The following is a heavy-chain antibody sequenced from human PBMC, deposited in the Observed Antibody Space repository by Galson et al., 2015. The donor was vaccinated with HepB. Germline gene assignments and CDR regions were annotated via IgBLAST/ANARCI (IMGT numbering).Heavy chain of an antibody. J-gene: IGHJ5*02. CDR2: IIPIFGTA. CDR1: GGTFSSYA. CDR3: ATSVVVINNWFDP. V-gene: IGHV1-69*06. D-gene: IGHD3-22*01. Sequence: SVKVSCKASGGTFSSYAISWVRQAPGQGLEWMGGIIPIFGTANYAQKFQGRVTITADKSTSTAYMELSSLRSEDTAVYYCATSVVVINNWFDPWGQGTLVTVSS.